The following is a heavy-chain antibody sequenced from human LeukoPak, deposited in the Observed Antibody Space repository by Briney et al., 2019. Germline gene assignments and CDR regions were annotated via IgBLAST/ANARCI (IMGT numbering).Heavy chain of an antibody. D-gene: IGHD3-10*01. J-gene: IGHJ4*02. CDR3: ATRESSMARSH. Sequence: GGSLRLSCAASGFIFSDYWMIWVRQVPGKGLEWVANINEDGSREDYVDSVRGRFPISRDNARNSLYLHMNSLRAEDTALYYCATRESSMARSHWGQGTLVTVSS. CDR2: INEDGSRE. V-gene: IGHV3-7*01. CDR1: GFIFSDYW.